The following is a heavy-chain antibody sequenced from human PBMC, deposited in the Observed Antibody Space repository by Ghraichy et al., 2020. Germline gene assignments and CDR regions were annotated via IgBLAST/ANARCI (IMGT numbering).Heavy chain of an antibody. CDR3: ATEVGGYGDYSDYYGMDV. V-gene: IGHV1-24*01. CDR2: FDPEDGET. Sequence: ASVKGEGKVSGYTLTELSMHWVRQAPGKGLEWMGGFDPEDGETIYAQKFQGRVTMTEDTSTDTAYMELSSLRSEDTAVYYCATEVGGYGDYSDYYGMDVWGQGTTVTVSS. D-gene: IGHD4-17*01. J-gene: IGHJ6*02. CDR1: GYTLTELS.